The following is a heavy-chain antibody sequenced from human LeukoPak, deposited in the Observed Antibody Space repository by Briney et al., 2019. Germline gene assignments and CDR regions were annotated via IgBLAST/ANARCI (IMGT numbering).Heavy chain of an antibody. J-gene: IGHJ3*02. D-gene: IGHD5-18*01. CDR3: ARTKRTRIQLWLYAFDI. Sequence: GGSLRLSCAVSGFTFSSYAMHWVRQAPGKGLEWVAVISYDGSNKYYADSVKGRFTISRDNSKNTLYLQMNSLRAEDTAVYYCARTKRTRIQLWLYAFDIWGQGTMVTVSS. CDR2: ISYDGSNK. CDR1: GFTFSSYA. V-gene: IGHV3-30-3*01.